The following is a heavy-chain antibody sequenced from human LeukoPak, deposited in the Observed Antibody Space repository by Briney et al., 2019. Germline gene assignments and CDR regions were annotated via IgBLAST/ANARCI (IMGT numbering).Heavy chain of an antibody. V-gene: IGHV3-21*01. J-gene: IGHJ3*02. Sequence: PGGSLRLSCAASGFTFSSYSMNWVRQAPGKGLEWVSSISSSSSYIYYADSVKGRFTISRDNAKNSLYLQMNSLRAEDTAVYYCARDWSSWYAVAGSGDAFDIWGQGTMVTVSS. CDR3: ARDWSSWYAVAGSGDAFDI. D-gene: IGHD6-19*01. CDR1: GFTFSSYS. CDR2: ISSSSSYI.